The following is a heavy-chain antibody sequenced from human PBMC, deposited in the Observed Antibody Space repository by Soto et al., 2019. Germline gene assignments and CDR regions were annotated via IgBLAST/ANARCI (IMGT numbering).Heavy chain of an antibody. CDR2: ISGSGGST. Sequence: GGSLRLSCAASGFTFSSYAMSWVRQAPGKGLEWVSAISGSGGSTYYADSVKGRFTISRDNAKNTLYLQMNSLRAEDTAVYYCAKGPKLIIVVVPDAVLFDYWGQGTLVTVSS. V-gene: IGHV3-23*01. CDR1: GFTFSSYA. D-gene: IGHD2-2*02. CDR3: AKGPKLIIVVVPDAVLFDY. J-gene: IGHJ4*02.